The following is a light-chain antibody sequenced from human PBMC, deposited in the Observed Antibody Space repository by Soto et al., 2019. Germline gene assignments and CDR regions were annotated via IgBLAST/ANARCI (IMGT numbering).Light chain of an antibody. J-gene: IGKJ5*01. Sequence: DIQMTQSPSTLSASVGDIVTITCRASQSINSLLAWYEQNXGKAPKXLIYKASSLESGVPSDCNGSVSGTEFTXTISILQPDDFATYLCQQYNNQSINFVHGRRLEI. CDR2: KAS. CDR3: QQYNNQSIN. V-gene: IGKV1-5*03. CDR1: QSINSL.